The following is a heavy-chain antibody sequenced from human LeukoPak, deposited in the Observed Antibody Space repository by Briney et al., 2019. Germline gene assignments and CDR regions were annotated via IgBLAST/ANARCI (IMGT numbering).Heavy chain of an antibody. CDR3: ARDRGYYYDY. CDR1: GFTFSSNY. J-gene: IGHJ4*02. Sequence: GGSLRLSCAASGFTFSSNYMNWVRQAPGKGLEWVSYISTSSTTIYYADSVKGRFTISRDNAKNSLYLQMNSLRDEDTAVYYCARDRGYYYDYWGQGTLVTVSS. D-gene: IGHD3-10*01. CDR2: ISTSSTTI. V-gene: IGHV3-48*02.